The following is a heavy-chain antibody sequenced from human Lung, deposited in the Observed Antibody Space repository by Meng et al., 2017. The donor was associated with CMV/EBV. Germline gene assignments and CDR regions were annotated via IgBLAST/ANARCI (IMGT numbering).Heavy chain of an antibody. V-gene: IGHV3-30*02. CDR2: VQPDGVTK. CDR1: GFGFRNYG. CDR3: ANAWNYDMVA. Sequence: GGSLRLSCAASGFGFRNYGMHWVRQAPGKGLEWVASVQPDGVTKEYGNSVTGRFTISRDNSKNTLSLKMNGLSSDDTAVYFCANAWNYDMVAWCRGTTVTVSS. J-gene: IGHJ6*03. D-gene: IGHD1-1*01.